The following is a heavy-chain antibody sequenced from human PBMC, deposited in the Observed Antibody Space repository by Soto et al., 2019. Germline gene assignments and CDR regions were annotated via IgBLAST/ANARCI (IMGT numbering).Heavy chain of an antibody. CDR3: ARGEQYSGRIFDY. CDR2: AYYRSKWYY. Sequence: PSQTLSLTCAITGDSVSSNSAGWSWVRQSPSRGLEWLGRAYYRSKWYYEYAVSVRGRITINPDTSKNQYSLQLNSVTPEDTAVYFCARGEQYSGRIFDYWGQGTLVTVSS. V-gene: IGHV6-1*01. J-gene: IGHJ4*01. D-gene: IGHD1-26*01. CDR1: GDSVSSNSAG.